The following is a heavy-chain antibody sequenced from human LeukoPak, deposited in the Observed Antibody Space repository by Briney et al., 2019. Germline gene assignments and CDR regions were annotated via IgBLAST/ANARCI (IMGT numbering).Heavy chain of an antibody. Sequence: SETLSLTCTVSGDSISNFYWSWIRQRAEKGLEWIGRVYSSGSTNYNPSLKSRVSMSVDTSKNQYSLRLISVTAADTAVYYCARAGFGSGWHYFDYWGRGILVSVSS. J-gene: IGHJ4*01. D-gene: IGHD6-19*01. CDR1: GDSISNFY. V-gene: IGHV4-4*07. CDR3: ARAGFGSGWHYFDY. CDR2: VYSSGST.